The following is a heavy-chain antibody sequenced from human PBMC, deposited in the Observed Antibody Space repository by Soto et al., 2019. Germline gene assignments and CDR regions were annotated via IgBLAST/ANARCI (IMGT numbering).Heavy chain of an antibody. Sequence: QVQLVQSGAEVKKPGSSVRVSCKASGDTFNFYSINWVRQAPGLGLEWMGRINPILSLSNYAPRFQGRVTMTADKSTTTAYMELSSPRSEDTAMYYCASSYGSGYRAFDSWGQGALVTVSS. CDR2: INPILSLS. V-gene: IGHV1-69*02. CDR1: GDTFNFYS. CDR3: ASSYGSGYRAFDS. J-gene: IGHJ4*02. D-gene: IGHD3-10*01.